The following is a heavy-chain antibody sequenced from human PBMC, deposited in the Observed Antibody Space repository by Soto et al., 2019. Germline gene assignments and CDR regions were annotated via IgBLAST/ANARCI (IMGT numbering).Heavy chain of an antibody. CDR1: GFTFSSYA. CDR3: ARDSMSNWNDKRDAFDI. D-gene: IGHD1-1*01. Sequence: GGSLRLSCAASGFTFSSYAMSWVRQAPGKGLEWVSAISGSGGSTYYADSVKGRFTISRDNSKNTLYLQMNSLRAEDTAVYYCARDSMSNWNDKRDAFDIWGQGTMVTVSS. CDR2: ISGSGGST. J-gene: IGHJ3*02. V-gene: IGHV3-23*01.